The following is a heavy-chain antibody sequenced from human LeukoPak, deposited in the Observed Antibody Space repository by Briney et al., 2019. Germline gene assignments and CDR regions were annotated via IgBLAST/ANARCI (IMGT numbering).Heavy chain of an antibody. CDR1: GGSLRSSSYY. D-gene: IGHD5-24*01. CDR2: IYYSGST. CDR3: ARRVEMATIRGSDYFDY. V-gene: IGHV4-39*01. J-gene: IGHJ4*02. Sequence: PSETLSLTCTVSGGSLRSSSYYWGWIRQPPGKGLEWIGRIYYSGSTYYNPSLKSRHTISVDTSKNQFSLKLSSVTGADTAVYYCARRVEMATIRGSDYFDYWGQGTLVSVS.